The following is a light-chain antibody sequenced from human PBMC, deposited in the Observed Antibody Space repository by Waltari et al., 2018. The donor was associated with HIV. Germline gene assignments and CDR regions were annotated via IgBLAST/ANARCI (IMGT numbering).Light chain of an antibody. CDR1: SFNVGANP. CDR3: ATWDNTLDAWV. V-gene: IGLV1-44*01. Sequence: QSVLTQPPSTSGTPGQRVTISCSGDSFNVGANPVNWYQQLPGTAPKLLILSSDQCPSGGPDLFSGYKSGASASLAISWLQPDDEADYYCATWDNTLDAWVFGGGTQLTVL. CDR2: SSD. J-gene: IGLJ3*02.